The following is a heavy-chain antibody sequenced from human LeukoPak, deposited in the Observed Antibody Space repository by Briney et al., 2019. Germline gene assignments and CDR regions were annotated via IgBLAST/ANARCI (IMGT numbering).Heavy chain of an antibody. CDR3: AKDSTGSGWRYFDY. D-gene: IGHD6-19*01. V-gene: IGHV3-23*01. CDR1: GFTFSSYA. Sequence: GGSLRLSRAASGFTFSSYAMSWVRQAPGKGLEWVSAISGSGGSTYYADSVKGRFTISRDNSKNTLYLQMNSLRAEDTAVYYCAKDSTGSGWRYFDYWGQGTLVTVSS. CDR2: ISGSGGST. J-gene: IGHJ4*02.